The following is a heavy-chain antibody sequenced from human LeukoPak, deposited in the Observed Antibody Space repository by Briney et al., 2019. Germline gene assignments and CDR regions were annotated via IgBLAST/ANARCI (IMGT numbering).Heavy chain of an antibody. Sequence: GGSLRLSCAASGFTFSSSEMNWVRQAPGKGLEWVSYISSSDSTIYYADSVKGRFTISRDNAKNSLYLQMNSLRAGDTAVYYCARTIEMATISYFAYWGQGTLVTVS. CDR1: GFTFSSSE. CDR2: ISSSDSTI. J-gene: IGHJ4*02. D-gene: IGHD5-24*01. V-gene: IGHV3-48*03. CDR3: ARTIEMATISYFAY.